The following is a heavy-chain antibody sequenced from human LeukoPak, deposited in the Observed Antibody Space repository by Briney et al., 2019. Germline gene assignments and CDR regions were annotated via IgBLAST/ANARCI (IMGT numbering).Heavy chain of an antibody. CDR1: GGSISSGDYY. D-gene: IGHD3-10*01. Sequence: PSETLSLTCTVSGGSISSGDYYWSWIRQPPGKGLEWIGYIYYSGSTYYNPSLKSRVTISVDTSENQFSLKLSSVTAADTAVYYCARVPYGTGWYFDLWGRGTLVTVSS. CDR2: IYYSGST. J-gene: IGHJ2*01. V-gene: IGHV4-30-4*01. CDR3: ARVPYGTGWYFDL.